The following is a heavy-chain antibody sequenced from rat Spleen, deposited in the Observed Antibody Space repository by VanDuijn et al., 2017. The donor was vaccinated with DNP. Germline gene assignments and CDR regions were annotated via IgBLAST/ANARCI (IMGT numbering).Heavy chain of an antibody. V-gene: IGHV5-7*01. CDR1: GFTFSDYN. CDR2: ISYDGSST. D-gene: IGHD1-7*01. Sequence: EVQLVESGGGLVQPGRSLKLSCAASGFTFSDYNMAWVRQAPKKGLEWVATISYDGSSTYYRDSVKGRFTISRDNAKSTLYLQMESLRSEDTATYYCAKDMTTFDYWGQGVMVTVSS. J-gene: IGHJ2*01. CDR3: AKDMTTFDY.